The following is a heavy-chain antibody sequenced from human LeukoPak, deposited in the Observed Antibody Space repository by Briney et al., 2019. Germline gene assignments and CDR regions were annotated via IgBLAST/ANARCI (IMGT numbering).Heavy chain of an antibody. CDR1: GITLSSYG. Sequence: GGSLRLSCAVSGITLSSYGMSWVRQAPGKGLEWVAGISDSGGSTNYADSVKGRFTISGDNPKNTLYLQMNSLRAEDTAVYFYAKRGVVIRVILVGFHKEAYYFDSWGQGALVTVSS. V-gene: IGHV3-23*01. J-gene: IGHJ4*02. D-gene: IGHD3-22*01. CDR3: AKRGVVIRVILVGFHKEAYYFDS. CDR2: ISDSGGST.